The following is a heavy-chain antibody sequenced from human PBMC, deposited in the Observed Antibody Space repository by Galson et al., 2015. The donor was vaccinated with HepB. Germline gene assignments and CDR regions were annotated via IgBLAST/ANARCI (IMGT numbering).Heavy chain of an antibody. Sequence: SVKVSCKASGGTFSSYAISWVRQAPGQGLEWMGGIIPIFGTANYAQKFQGRVTITADESTSTAYMELSSLRSEDTAVYYCARGGSGSDAFDIWGQGTMVTVSS. V-gene: IGHV1-69*13. J-gene: IGHJ3*02. CDR1: GGTFSSYA. D-gene: IGHD2-15*01. CDR2: IIPIFGTA. CDR3: ARGGSGSDAFDI.